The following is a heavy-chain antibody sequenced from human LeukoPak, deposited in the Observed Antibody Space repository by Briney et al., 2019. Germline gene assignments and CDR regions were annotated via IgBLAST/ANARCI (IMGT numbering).Heavy chain of an antibody. CDR1: GFTFSSHW. CDR3: ARGGEGYNGPGFN. V-gene: IGHV3-74*01. J-gene: IGHJ4*02. D-gene: IGHD5-12*01. CDR2: MDTDGSNI. Sequence: GGSLRLSCAASGFTFSSHWMHWVRQAPGKGLVWVSRMDTDGSNISYADSVKGRFTISRDNAKNTLYLQMNSLGAEDTAVYYCARGGEGYNGPGFNWGQGTLVTVSS.